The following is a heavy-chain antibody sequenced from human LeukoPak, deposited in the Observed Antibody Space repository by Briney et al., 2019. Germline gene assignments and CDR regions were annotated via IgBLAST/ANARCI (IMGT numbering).Heavy chain of an antibody. V-gene: IGHV4-4*07. J-gene: IGHJ4*02. D-gene: IGHD6-19*01. Sequence: SETLSLTCSVSDGSMKSYHWSWIRQPAGKGLEWIGRIYTSGSTDYNPSLMSRVTMSVDTSKNQFSLKLRSMTAADTAVYYCARREAVAGFDYWGQGTLVTVSS. CDR2: IYTSGST. CDR1: DGSMKSYH. CDR3: ARREAVAGFDY.